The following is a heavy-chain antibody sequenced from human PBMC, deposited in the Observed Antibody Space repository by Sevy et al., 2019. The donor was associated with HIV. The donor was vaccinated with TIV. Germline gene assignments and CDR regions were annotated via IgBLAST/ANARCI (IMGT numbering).Heavy chain of an antibody. V-gene: IGHV3-23*01. D-gene: IGHD2-15*01. CDR3: ATHPPEDIVVVVAAPIDY. J-gene: IGHJ4*02. Sequence: GGSLRLSCAASGFTFSSYAMSWVLQAPGKGLEWVSAISGSGGSTYYADSVKGRFTISRDNSKNTLYLQMNSLRAEDTAVYYCATHPPEDIVVVVAAPIDYWGQGTLVTVSS. CDR2: ISGSGGST. CDR1: GFTFSSYA.